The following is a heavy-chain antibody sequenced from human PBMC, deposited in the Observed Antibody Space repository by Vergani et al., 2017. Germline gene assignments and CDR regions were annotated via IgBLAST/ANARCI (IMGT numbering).Heavy chain of an antibody. J-gene: IGHJ6*02. CDR1: GGTFSSYS. CDR3: ARAQXYKKDDYYYGMDV. V-gene: IGHV1-69*13. Sequence: QVQLVQSGAEVKKPGSSVKVSCKASGGTFSSYSISWVRQAPGQGLEWMGRIIPIFDTADYAQKFQGRVTITADESTSTAYMEMSSLRSEDTAVYFCARAQXYKKDDYYYGMDVWGQGTTVTVSS. CDR2: IIPIFDTA. D-gene: IGHD1-14*01.